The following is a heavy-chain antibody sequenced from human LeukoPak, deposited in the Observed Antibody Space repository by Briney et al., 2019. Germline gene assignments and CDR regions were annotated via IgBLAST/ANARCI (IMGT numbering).Heavy chain of an antibody. Sequence: SETLSLTCAVYGGSFSGYYWSWIRQPPGKGLEWIGEINHSGSTNYNPSLKSRVTISVDTSKNQFSLKLSSVTAADTAVYYCARAYSGSYDVWFDPWGQGTLVTVSS. D-gene: IGHD1-26*01. CDR2: INHSGST. CDR1: GGSFSGYY. J-gene: IGHJ5*02. V-gene: IGHV4-34*01. CDR3: ARAYSGSYDVWFDP.